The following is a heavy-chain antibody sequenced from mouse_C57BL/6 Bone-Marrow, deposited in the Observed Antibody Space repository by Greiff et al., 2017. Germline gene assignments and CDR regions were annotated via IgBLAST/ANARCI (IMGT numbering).Heavy chain of an antibody. D-gene: IGHD1-1*01. J-gene: IGHJ1*03. V-gene: IGHV1-52*01. CDR1: GYTFTSYW. CDR2: IDPSDSET. CDR3: ARGDYGSSYWYFDV. Sequence: QVQLKQPGAELVRPGSSVKLSCKASGYTFTSYWMHWVKQRPIQGLEWIGNIDPSDSETHYNQKFKDKATLTVDKSSSTAYMQLSRLTSEDSAVYDCARGDYGSSYWYFDVWGTGTTVTVSS.